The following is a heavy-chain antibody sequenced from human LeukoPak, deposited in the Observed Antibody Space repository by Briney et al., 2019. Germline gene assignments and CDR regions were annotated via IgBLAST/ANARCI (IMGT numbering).Heavy chain of an antibody. D-gene: IGHD6-13*01. CDR2: IYYSGST. V-gene: IGHV4-59*12. Sequence: SETLSLTCTVSGGSISSYYWSWIRQPPGKGLEWIGYIYYSGSTYYNPSLKSRVTISVDTSKNQFSLKLSSVTAADTAVYYCARDEQQLVPPYYYYMDVWGKGTTVTVSS. CDR1: GGSISSYY. CDR3: ARDEQQLVPPYYYYMDV. J-gene: IGHJ6*03.